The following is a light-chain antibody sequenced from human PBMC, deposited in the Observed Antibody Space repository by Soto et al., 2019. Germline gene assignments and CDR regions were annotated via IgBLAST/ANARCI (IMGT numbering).Light chain of an antibody. CDR3: SSYTSSSTLNYV. V-gene: IGLV2-14*03. Sequence: QSVLTQPASVSGSPGQSITISCTGTSSDVGGYNYVSWYQQHPGTAPKLMIYNVSNRPSGVSNRFSGSKSGSTASLTISGLQAEDEADYYCSSYTSSSTLNYVFGTGTKVTVL. CDR1: SSDVGGYNY. J-gene: IGLJ1*01. CDR2: NVS.